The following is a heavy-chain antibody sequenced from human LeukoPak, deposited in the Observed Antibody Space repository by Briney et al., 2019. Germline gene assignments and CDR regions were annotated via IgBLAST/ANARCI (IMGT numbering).Heavy chain of an antibody. D-gene: IGHD6-19*01. CDR2: IDASGGST. CDR1: GFTFGSYA. V-gene: IGHV3-23*01. J-gene: IGHJ5*02. CDR3: AKGSDSGWYGWFAP. Sequence: GGSLRLSCAASGFTFGSYAMTWVRQAPGKGLEWVSPIDASGGSTYYADSVKGRFTISRDNSKNTFYLQMNTLRADDTAVYYCAKGSDSGWYGWFAPWGQAPLVIASS.